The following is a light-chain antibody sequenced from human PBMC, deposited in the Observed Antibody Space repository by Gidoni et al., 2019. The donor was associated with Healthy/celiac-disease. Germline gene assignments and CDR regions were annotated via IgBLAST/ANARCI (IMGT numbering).Light chain of an antibody. Sequence: IVMPQYPDSLAVSLGARATINCKSIQSVLYSSNNENYLAWYQQKPGQPPKLLIYWASTRESGVPDRFSGSGSGTDFTLTISSLQAEDVAVYYCQQYYSTPHTFGQGTKLEIK. V-gene: IGKV4-1*01. CDR2: WAS. J-gene: IGKJ2*01. CDR1: QSVLYSSNNENY. CDR3: QQYYSTPHT.